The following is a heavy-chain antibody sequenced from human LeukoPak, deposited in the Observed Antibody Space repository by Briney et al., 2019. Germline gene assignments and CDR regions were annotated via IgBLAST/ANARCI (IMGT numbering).Heavy chain of an antibody. CDR3: ARVGQQLVLSNWFDP. J-gene: IGHJ5*02. Sequence: SVKVSCKASGGTFSSYAISWVRQAPGQGLEWMGGIIPIFGTANYAQKFQGRVTITADKSTSTAYMELSSLRSEDTAVYYCARVGQQLVLSNWFDPWGQGTLVTVSS. D-gene: IGHD6-13*01. CDR1: GGTFSSYA. V-gene: IGHV1-69*06. CDR2: IIPIFGTA.